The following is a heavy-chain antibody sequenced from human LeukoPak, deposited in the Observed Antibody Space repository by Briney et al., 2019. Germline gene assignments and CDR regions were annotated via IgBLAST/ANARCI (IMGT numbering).Heavy chain of an antibody. CDR3: ARDTAMAVDY. CDR2: INHSGST. CDR1: GGSFSGYY. Sequence: SETQSLTCAVYGGSFSGYYWSWIRQPPGKGLEWIGEINHSGSTNYNPSLKSRVTISVDTSKNQFSLKLSSVTAADTAVYYCARDTAMAVDYWGQGTLVTVPS. D-gene: IGHD5-18*01. J-gene: IGHJ4*02. V-gene: IGHV4-34*01.